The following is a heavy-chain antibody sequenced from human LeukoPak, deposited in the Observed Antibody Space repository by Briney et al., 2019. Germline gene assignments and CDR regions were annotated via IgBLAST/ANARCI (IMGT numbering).Heavy chain of an antibody. V-gene: IGHV4-59*01. D-gene: IGHD6-6*01. CDR2: IYYSGST. CDR3: ARVRIAARQEYYFDY. Sequence: SETLSLTCTVSGGSISSYYWSWIRQPPGKGLEWIGYIYYSGSTNYNPSLKSRVTISVDTSKNQFSLKLSSVTAADTAVYYCARVRIAARQEYYFDYWGQGTLVTVSS. CDR1: GGSISSYY. J-gene: IGHJ4*02.